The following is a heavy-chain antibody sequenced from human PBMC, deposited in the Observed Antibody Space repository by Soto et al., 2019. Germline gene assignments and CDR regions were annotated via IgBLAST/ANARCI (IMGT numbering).Heavy chain of an antibody. V-gene: IGHV3-33*01. J-gene: IGHJ6*02. Sequence: GGSLRLSCAASEFTFSTYGMHWVRQAPGKGLEWVAVIWSDGSNKYYADSMTGRFTISRDNSKNRLYLQMNSLRVEDTAVYYCARGRYGLDVWGRGTTVTVSS. CDR1: EFTFSTYG. CDR2: IWSDGSNK. CDR3: ARGRYGLDV.